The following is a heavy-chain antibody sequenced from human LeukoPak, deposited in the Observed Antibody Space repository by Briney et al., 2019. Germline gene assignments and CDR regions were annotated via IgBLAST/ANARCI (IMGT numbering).Heavy chain of an antibody. J-gene: IGHJ4*02. V-gene: IGHV1-2*02. D-gene: IGHD3-10*01. CDR3: ERDQGYGSGGYSFDY. CDR2: INPNSGGT. CDR1: GYTFAGYF. Sequence: ASVKVSCKTSGYTFAGYFVHWVRQAPGQGLEWMGWINPNSGGTNYTQNFQGRVTITRDTSITTAYMELSRLTSDDTALYYCERDQGYGSGGYSFDYWGQGTRVTVSS.